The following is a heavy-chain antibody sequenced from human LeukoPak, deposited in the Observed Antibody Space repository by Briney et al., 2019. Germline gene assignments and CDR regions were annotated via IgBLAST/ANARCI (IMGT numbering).Heavy chain of an antibody. CDR2: IYYSGST. Sequence: SQSLSLTRTVSGGSISSGGYYSSWIRQQPWKGLEWIGYIYYSGSTYYNPSLKSRVTISVDTSKNQFSLKLSSVTAADTAVYYCASKGSGNYLSPVNYWGQGKLVTVSS. J-gene: IGHJ4*02. V-gene: IGHV4-31*03. D-gene: IGHD1-26*01. CDR3: ASKGSGNYLSPVNY. CDR1: GGSISSGGYY.